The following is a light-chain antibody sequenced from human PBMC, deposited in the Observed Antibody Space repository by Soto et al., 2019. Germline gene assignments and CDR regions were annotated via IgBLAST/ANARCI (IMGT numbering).Light chain of an antibody. V-gene: IGKV3-11*01. CDR3: QQRSTWLT. J-gene: IGKJ4*01. CDR1: QSVSSS. CDR2: DAS. Sequence: EIVLTQSPATLSLSPGERATLSCRASQSVSSSLAWYQQKPGQAPRLLIYDASNRATGIPARFSGSRSGTDFTLTISSLEPEDFAVYYCQQRSTWLTFGGGTKVEIK.